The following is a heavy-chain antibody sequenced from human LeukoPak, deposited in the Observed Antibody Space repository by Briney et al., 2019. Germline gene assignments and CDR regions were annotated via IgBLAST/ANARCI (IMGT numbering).Heavy chain of an antibody. CDR1: GGSFSGYY. D-gene: IGHD3-3*01. CDR2: INHSGST. Sequence: SETLSLTCAVYGGSFSGYYWSWIRQPPGKGLEWIGEINHSGSTNYNPSLKSRVTISVDTSKNQFSLKLSSVTAADTAVYYCVARPFTIFGVVIIRPSAFDIWGQGTMVTVSS. CDR3: VARPFTIFGVVIIRPSAFDI. V-gene: IGHV4-34*01. J-gene: IGHJ3*02.